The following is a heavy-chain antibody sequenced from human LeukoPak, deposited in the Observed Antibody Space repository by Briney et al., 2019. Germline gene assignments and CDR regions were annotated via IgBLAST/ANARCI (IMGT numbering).Heavy chain of an antibody. CDR2: IYTSGST. V-gene: IGHV4-4*07. CDR3: ARDPRFDDLRFLEWDSSYYYYYMDV. J-gene: IGHJ6*03. D-gene: IGHD3-3*01. CDR1: GGSISSYY. Sequence: SETQSLTCTVSGGSISSYYWSWIRQPAGKGLEWIGRIYTSGSTNYNPSLKSRVTMSVDTSKNQFSLKLSSVTAADTAVYYCARDPRFDDLRFLEWDSSYYYYYMDVWGKGTTVTVSS.